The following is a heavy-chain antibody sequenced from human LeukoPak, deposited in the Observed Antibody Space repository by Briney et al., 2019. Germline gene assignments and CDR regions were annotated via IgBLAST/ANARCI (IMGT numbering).Heavy chain of an antibody. Sequence: GGSLRLSCAASRIVSSSYWMSWVRQAPGKGLEWVANINQDGSEKHYVDSVKGRFTISRDNAKNSLFRQVSSLRAEDTALYYCARDREDGYNLFDYWGQGTLVTVSS. CDR1: RIVSSSYW. D-gene: IGHD5-24*01. V-gene: IGHV3-7*01. CDR2: INQDGSEK. J-gene: IGHJ4*02. CDR3: ARDREDGYNLFDY.